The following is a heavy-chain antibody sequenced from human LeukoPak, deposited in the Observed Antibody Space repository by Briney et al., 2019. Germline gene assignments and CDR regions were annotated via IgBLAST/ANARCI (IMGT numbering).Heavy chain of an antibody. Sequence: GGSLRLSCAASGFTFSSYSMNWVCQAPGKGLEWVSSISSSSSYIYYADSVRGRFTISRDNAKNSLYLQMNSLRAEDTAVYYCARRMVAGPPSWGQGTLVTVSS. V-gene: IGHV3-21*01. J-gene: IGHJ5*02. CDR3: ARRMVAGPPS. CDR2: ISSSSSYI. CDR1: GFTFSSYS. D-gene: IGHD6-19*01.